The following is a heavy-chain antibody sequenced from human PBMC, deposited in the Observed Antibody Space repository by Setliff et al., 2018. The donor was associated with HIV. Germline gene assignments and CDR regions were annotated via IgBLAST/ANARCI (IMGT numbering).Heavy chain of an antibody. CDR3: ARVSYYSAGSYSLDY. D-gene: IGHD3-10*01. CDR2: INHSEST. V-gene: IGHV4-34*01. Sequence: PSETLSLTCAVYGGSFSGYYWSWIRQSPGKGLEWIGEINHSESTNYNPSVKRRVTISIDTSKNQISLKLSSVTAADTAVYYCARVSYYSAGSYSLDYWGQETLVTVSS. J-gene: IGHJ4*01. CDR1: GGSFSGYY.